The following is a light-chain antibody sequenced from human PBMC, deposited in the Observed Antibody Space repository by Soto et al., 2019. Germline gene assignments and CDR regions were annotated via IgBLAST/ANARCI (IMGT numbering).Light chain of an antibody. Sequence: QSVLTQPASVSGSPGQSSTISCTGTSDENIKYKYVSWYQLHPGKASTLMIYEVSNGPSGVSGRFSGSKSGNTASLTMAGLQAEDEADYYCSSSTPRNTLFVFGTGTKVTVL. CDR2: EVS. CDR1: SDENIKYKY. V-gene: IGLV2-14*01. CDR3: SSSTPRNTLFV. J-gene: IGLJ1*01.